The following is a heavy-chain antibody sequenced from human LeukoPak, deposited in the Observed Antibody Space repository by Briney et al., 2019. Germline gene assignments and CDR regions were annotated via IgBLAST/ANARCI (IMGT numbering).Heavy chain of an antibody. CDR2: ISSSSSYI. V-gene: IGHV3-21*01. J-gene: IGHJ3*02. CDR3: GVPAAWDAFDI. D-gene: IGHD2-2*01. CDR1: GFTFSSYS. Sequence: AGGSLRLSCAASGFTFSSYSMNWVRQAPGKGLEWVSSISSSSSYIYYADSVKGRFTISRDNAKNSLYLQMNSLRAEDTAVYYCGVPAAWDAFDIWGQGTMVTVSS.